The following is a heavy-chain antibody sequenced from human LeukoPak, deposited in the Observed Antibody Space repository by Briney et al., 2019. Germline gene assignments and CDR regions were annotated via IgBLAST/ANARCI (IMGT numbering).Heavy chain of an antibody. CDR1: GFTFSSYG. D-gene: IGHD2-2*02. CDR2: ISYDGSNK. J-gene: IGHJ6*02. CDR3: AKDMGRYCSSTSCYNYYYYGMDV. Sequence: GGSLRLSCAASGFTFSSYGMHWVRHAPGKGLEWVAVISYDGSNKYYADSVKGRFTISRDNSKNTLYLQMNSLRAEDTAVYYCAKDMGRYCSSTSCYNYYYYGMDVWGQGTTVTVSS. V-gene: IGHV3-30*18.